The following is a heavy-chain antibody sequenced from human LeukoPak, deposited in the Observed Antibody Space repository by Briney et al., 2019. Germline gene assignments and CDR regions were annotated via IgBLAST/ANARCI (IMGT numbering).Heavy chain of an antibody. CDR1: GFTFRRFW. CDR2: IKQDGSEQ. CDR3: ARGGGLDV. V-gene: IGHV3-7*03. D-gene: IGHD3-16*01. J-gene: IGHJ6*02. Sequence: GGSLRLSCAASGFTFRRFWRSWVRQAPGKGLEWVANIKQDGSEQYYVDSVKGRFTISRDNAKNSLYLQMSNLRAEDTAVYFCARGGGLDVWGQGATVTVSS.